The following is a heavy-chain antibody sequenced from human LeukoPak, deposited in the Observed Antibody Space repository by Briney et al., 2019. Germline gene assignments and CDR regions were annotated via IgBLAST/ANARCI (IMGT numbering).Heavy chain of an antibody. J-gene: IGHJ4*02. CDR3: ARALLPRAIVVVTAVDY. CDR1: GFTFSDYY. V-gene: IGHV3-11*01. CDR2: ISSSGSTI. Sequence: GSLRLSCAASGFTFSDYYMSWIRQAPGKGLEWVSYISSSGSTIYYADSVKGRFTISRDNAKNSLYLQMNSLRAEDTAVYYCARALLPRAIVVVTAVDYWGQGTLVTVSS. D-gene: IGHD2-21*02.